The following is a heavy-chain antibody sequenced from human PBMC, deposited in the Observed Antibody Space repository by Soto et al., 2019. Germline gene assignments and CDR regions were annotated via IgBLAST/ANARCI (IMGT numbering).Heavy chain of an antibody. CDR1: GFTFSSYA. Sequence: GGSLRLSCAASGFTFSSYAMSWVRQAPGKGLEWVSAISGSGGSTYYADSVKGRFTISRDNSKNTLYLQMNSLRAEDTAVYYCVGSLGNSGYYLDAFDIWGQGTMVTVSS. V-gene: IGHV3-23*01. J-gene: IGHJ3*02. CDR2: ISGSGGST. D-gene: IGHD3-22*01. CDR3: VGSLGNSGYYLDAFDI.